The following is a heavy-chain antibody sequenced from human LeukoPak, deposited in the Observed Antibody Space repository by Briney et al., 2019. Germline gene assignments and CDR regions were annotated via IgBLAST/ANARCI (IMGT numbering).Heavy chain of an antibody. CDR3: ARDSSSSLLDY. Sequence: SETLSLTCAVYGGSFSGYYWSWIRQPPGKGLEWIGEINHSGSTNYNPSLKSRVTISVDTSKNQFSLKLSSVTAADTAVYYCARDSSSSLLDYWGQGTLVTVSS. D-gene: IGHD6-13*01. CDR1: GGSFSGYY. CDR2: INHSGST. V-gene: IGHV4-34*01. J-gene: IGHJ4*02.